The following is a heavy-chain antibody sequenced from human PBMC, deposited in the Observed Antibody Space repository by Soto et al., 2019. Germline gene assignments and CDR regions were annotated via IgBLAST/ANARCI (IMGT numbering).Heavy chain of an antibody. CDR3: AKVSHPDYDILTGPFDP. V-gene: IGHV3-23*01. CDR2: ISGSGGST. D-gene: IGHD3-9*01. J-gene: IGHJ5*02. Sequence: PGGSLRLSCAASGFTFSSYAMSWVRQAPGKGLEWVSAISGSGGSTYYADSVKGRFTISRDNSKNTLYLQMNSLRAEDTAVYYCAKVSHPDYDILTGPFDPWGQGTLVTVSS. CDR1: GFTFSSYA.